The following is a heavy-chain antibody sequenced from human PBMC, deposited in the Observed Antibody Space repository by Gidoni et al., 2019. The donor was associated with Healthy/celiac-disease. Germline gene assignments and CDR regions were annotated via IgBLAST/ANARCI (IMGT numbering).Heavy chain of an antibody. CDR2: IYYSGST. D-gene: IGHD3-22*01. CDR3: ARDLYDSSGYYHMDY. V-gene: IGHV4-31*03. CDR1: GGSLSSGGYY. J-gene: IGHJ4*02. Sequence: QVQLQESGPGLVKPSQTLSLTCTVPGGSLSSGGYYWSWIRQPPGKGREWIGYIYYSGSTYYNPTLKSRVTISVDTSKNQFSLKLSSVTAADTAVYYCARDLYDSSGYYHMDYWGQGTLVTVSS.